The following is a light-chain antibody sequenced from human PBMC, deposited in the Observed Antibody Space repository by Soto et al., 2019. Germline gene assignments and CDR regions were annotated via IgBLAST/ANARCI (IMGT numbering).Light chain of an antibody. CDR3: SSYTSSSTLRTV. V-gene: IGLV2-14*01. J-gene: IGLJ1*01. CDR2: EVS. CDR1: SSDVGGYNY. Sequence: QSVLTQPASVSGSPGQSITISCTGTSSDVGGYNYVSWYQQHPGKAPKLMIYEVSNRPSGVSNRFPGSKSGYTASLSISGLQTEDEADYYCSSYTSSSTLRTVFGAGTKVTVL.